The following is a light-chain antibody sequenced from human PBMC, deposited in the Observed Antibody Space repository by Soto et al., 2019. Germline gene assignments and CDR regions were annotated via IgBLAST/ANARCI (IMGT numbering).Light chain of an antibody. CDR2: DVS. CDR1: HDITNY. J-gene: IGKJ4*01. CDR3: QQYDNHLLT. V-gene: IGKV1-33*01. Sequence: DIQMNQSPSSLSASLGDTVTITCQARHDITNYLDWYQHKPGKAPKLQIYDVSNLEAGVPSRFSGSGSGTHFVFTISSLQPEDVATYYCQQYDNHLLTFGGGTKVEIK.